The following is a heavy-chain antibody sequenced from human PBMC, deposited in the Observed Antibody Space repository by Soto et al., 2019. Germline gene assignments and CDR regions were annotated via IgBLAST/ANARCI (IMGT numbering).Heavy chain of an antibody. CDR2: IYYSGST. J-gene: IGHJ6*02. Sequence: QVQLQESGPGLVKPSQTLSLTCTVSGGSISSGDYYWSWIRQPPGKGLEWIGYIYYSGSTYYNPSLKSRVTISVDTSKNQFSLKLSSVTAADTAVYYCARYYGDYYYYSYGMDVWGQGTTVTVSS. CDR1: GGSISSGDYY. D-gene: IGHD4-17*01. CDR3: ARYYGDYYYYSYGMDV. V-gene: IGHV4-30-4*01.